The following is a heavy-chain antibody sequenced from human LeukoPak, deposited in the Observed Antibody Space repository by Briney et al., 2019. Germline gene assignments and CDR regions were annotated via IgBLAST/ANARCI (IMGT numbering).Heavy chain of an antibody. CDR2: ISTSGST. J-gene: IGHJ4*02. V-gene: IGHV4-4*09. CDR1: AASISNYY. CDR3: ASPRSGYRYPFDY. D-gene: IGHD3-22*01. Sequence: PSETLSLTCAVSAASISNYYWSWIRQAPGKGLEWIGYISTSGSTNYNPSLKSLVSISLDTSKNRFSLNLNFVTAADTAVYYCASPRSGYRYPFDYWGQGALVTVSS.